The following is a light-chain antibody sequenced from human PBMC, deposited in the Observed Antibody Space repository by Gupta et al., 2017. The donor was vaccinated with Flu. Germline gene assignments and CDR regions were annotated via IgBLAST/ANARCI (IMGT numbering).Light chain of an antibody. CDR1: SSDVGSYNR. Sequence: SVTISCTGTSSDVGSYNRVSWHQQPPGTAPKLMIYEVSKRPAGVPDRFSGSKSGNTASLTISGRQAEDEADYYCSSYTSSSTWVFGGGTKLTVL. CDR2: EVS. J-gene: IGLJ3*02. V-gene: IGLV2-18*02. CDR3: SSYTSSSTWV.